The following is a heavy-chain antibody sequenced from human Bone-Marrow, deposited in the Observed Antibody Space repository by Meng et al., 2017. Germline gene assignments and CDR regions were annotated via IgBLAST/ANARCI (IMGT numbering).Heavy chain of an antibody. V-gene: IGHV1-69*01. J-gene: IGHJ2*01. Sequence: KISCKASGGTFSSYAISWVRQAPGQGLEWMGGIIPIFGTANYAQKFQGRVTITADESTSTAYMELSSLRSEDTAVYYCARGYCSGGSCYSGSYYWYFDLWGRGTLVTVSS. D-gene: IGHD2-15*01. CDR3: ARGYCSGGSCYSGSYYWYFDL. CDR1: GGTFSSYA. CDR2: IIPIFGTA.